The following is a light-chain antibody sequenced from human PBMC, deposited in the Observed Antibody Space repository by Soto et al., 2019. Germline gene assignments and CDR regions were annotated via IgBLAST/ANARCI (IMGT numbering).Light chain of an antibody. CDR1: QSVSSNY. CDR2: GAS. CDR3: QQYGSSYPWT. V-gene: IGKV3-20*01. Sequence: ERVLTQSPGTLSLSPGERATLSCRASQSVSSNYLAWYQQKPGQAPRLLIYGASSRATGIPDRFSGSGSGTDFTLTIRRLEPEDFAVYYCQQYGSSYPWTCGQGTKVDIK. J-gene: IGKJ1*01.